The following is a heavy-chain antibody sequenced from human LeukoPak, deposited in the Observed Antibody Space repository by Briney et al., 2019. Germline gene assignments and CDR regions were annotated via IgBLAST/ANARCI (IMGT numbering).Heavy chain of an antibody. Sequence: PSETLSLTCTVSGGSISSSSYYWGWIRQPPGKGLEWIGSIYYSGSTYYNPSLKSRVTISVDTSKNQFSLKLSSVTAADTAVYYCARGGQAVAGSWWFDPWGQGTLVTVSS. CDR1: GGSISSSSYY. D-gene: IGHD6-19*01. V-gene: IGHV4-39*07. CDR3: ARGGQAVAGSWWFDP. J-gene: IGHJ5*02. CDR2: IYYSGST.